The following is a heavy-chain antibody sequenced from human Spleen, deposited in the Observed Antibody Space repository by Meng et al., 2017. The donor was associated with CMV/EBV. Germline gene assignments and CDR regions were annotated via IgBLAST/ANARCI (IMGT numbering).Heavy chain of an antibody. J-gene: IGHJ4*02. CDR3: AKDSRVANSEFDY. CDR2: IRYDGSNK. CDR1: GLIFSSYG. D-gene: IGHD4/OR15-4a*01. Sequence: GESLKISCAASGLIFSSYGMHWVRQVPGKGLEWVAFIRYDGSNKYYADSVKGRFTISRDNSKNTLYLQMNSLRAEDTALYYCAKDSRVANSEFDYWGRGTLVTVSS. V-gene: IGHV3-30*02.